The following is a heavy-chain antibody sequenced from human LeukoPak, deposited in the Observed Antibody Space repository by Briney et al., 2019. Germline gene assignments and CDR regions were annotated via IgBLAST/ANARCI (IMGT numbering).Heavy chain of an antibody. CDR1: GCTFTRYY. J-gene: IGHJ4*02. CDR2: INPNSGCT. CDR3: ARGASIAAATIDY. V-gene: IGHV1-2*06. D-gene: IGHD6-13*01. Sequence: ASVKVSCKASGCTFTRYYMHWVRQAPGQGLEWMGRINPNSGCTNYAQKFQGRVTITRDTSTSTAYLELIRPRSGDTAVYYCARGASIAAATIDYWGGGTLVTVSS.